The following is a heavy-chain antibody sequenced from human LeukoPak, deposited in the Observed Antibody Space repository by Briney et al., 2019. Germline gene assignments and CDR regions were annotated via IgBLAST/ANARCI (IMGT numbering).Heavy chain of an antibody. V-gene: IGHV1-2*02. CDR2: IHPNNGDT. J-gene: IGHJ4*02. Sequence: AASVKVSCKPSGYTFSGTGWYLYWLRQAPGQGLECMGWIHPNNGDTAYAQKFEGRVAMTRDTSISTAYMELRRLRPDDTAVYFCARDGPAQMVDLDYWGQGTLVTVSS. CDR1: GYTFSGTGWY. D-gene: IGHD3-10*01. CDR3: ARDGPAQMVDLDY.